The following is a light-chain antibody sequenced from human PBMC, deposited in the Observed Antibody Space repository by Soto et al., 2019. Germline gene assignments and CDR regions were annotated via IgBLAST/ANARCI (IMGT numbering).Light chain of an antibody. Sequence: EVVMTQSPLSLPVTLGQPASISCRSSQSLAYIDGNTYLTWFHQRPGQSPRRLIYNVSNRDSVVPDRFSGSASAPDFTLEISRVEAADVGIYYCMQGPDWPPYTFGQGTKLEIK. CDR3: MQGPDWPPYT. J-gene: IGKJ2*01. CDR2: NVS. CDR1: QSLAYIDGNTY. V-gene: IGKV2-30*01.